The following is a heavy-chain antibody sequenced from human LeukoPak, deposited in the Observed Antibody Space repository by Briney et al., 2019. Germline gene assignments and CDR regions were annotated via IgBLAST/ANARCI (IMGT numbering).Heavy chain of an antibody. CDR3: ARTIVATIHNFDY. CDR2: INHSGST. D-gene: IGHD5-12*01. V-gene: IGHV4-34*01. J-gene: IGHJ4*02. CDR1: GGSFSGYY. Sequence: SETLSLTCAVSGGSFSGYYWSWIRQPPGKGLEWIGEINHSGSTNYNPSLKSRVTISVDTSKNQFSLKLSSVTAADTAVYYCARTIVATIHNFDYWGQGTLVTVSS.